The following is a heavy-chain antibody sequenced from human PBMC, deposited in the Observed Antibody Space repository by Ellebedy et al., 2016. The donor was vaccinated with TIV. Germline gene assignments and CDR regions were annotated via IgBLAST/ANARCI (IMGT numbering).Heavy chain of an antibody. CDR1: GFIVSSCF. Sequence: PGGSLRLSCAASGFIVSSCFMSWVRQAPGKGLEWVSIIYTDGGTNYTDSVRDRFTISRDDSGNTLYLQMNGLRAEDTAVYYCARDPGGGGDYGDNWFDSWGQGTLVTVSS. V-gene: IGHV3-66*01. CDR3: ARDPGGGGDYGDNWFDS. J-gene: IGHJ5*01. CDR2: IYTDGGT. D-gene: IGHD3-16*01.